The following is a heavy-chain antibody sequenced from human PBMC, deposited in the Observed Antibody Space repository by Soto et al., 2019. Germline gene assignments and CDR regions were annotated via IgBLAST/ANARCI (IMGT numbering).Heavy chain of an antibody. J-gene: IGHJ4*02. CDR1: GFTFSSYW. Sequence: GGSLRLSCAASGFTFSSYWRSWVRQAPGKGLEWVANVKQDGSDKYYVDSVKGRFTISRDSAKNSLYLQMNSLRAEDTAVYYCARGAGAARTEPGPFDYWGQGTLVTVSS. D-gene: IGHD6-25*01. CDR2: VKQDGSDK. V-gene: IGHV3-7*01. CDR3: ARGAGAARTEPGPFDY.